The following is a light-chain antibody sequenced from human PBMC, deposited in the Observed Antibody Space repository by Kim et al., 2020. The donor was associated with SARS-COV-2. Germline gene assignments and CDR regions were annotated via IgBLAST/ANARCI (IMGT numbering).Light chain of an antibody. V-gene: IGKV1-5*01. Sequence: ASLGDRVSIPCRASQNINRWLAWYQQKPGKAPKVLIYDASTVETGVPSRFSGSGSGTEFTLTISSLQPDDFATYYCQHHNTYPITFGQGTRLEIK. J-gene: IGKJ5*01. CDR2: DAS. CDR1: QNINRW. CDR3: QHHNTYPIT.